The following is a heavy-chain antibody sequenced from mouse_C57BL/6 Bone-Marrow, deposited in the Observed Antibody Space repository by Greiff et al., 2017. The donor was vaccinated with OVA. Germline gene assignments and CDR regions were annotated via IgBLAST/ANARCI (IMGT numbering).Heavy chain of an antibody. V-gene: IGHV1-15*01. CDR1: GYTFTDYE. CDR3: PLGYYGSSWFAY. Sequence: VKLVESGAELVRPGASVTLSCKASGYTFTDYEMHWVKQTPVHGLEWIGAIDPETGGTAYNQKFKGKAILTVDKSSSTAYMELRSLTSEDSAVYYCPLGYYGSSWFAYWGQGTLVTVSA. J-gene: IGHJ3*01. D-gene: IGHD1-1*01. CDR2: IDPETGGT.